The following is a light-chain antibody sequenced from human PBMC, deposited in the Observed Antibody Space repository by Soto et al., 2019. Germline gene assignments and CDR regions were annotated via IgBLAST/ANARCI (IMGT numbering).Light chain of an antibody. CDR2: AAS. V-gene: IGKV3-20*01. CDR3: QQNGSTLTWT. Sequence: EVELTQSPGTVSLSPGERATLSCRASQSVTANYLAWYQQKPGQAPRLLIYAASSRATGIPERFSGSGSGTDFTLSISRLEPEDFEIYYCQQNGSTLTWTFGQGTKVEMK. J-gene: IGKJ1*01. CDR1: QSVTANY.